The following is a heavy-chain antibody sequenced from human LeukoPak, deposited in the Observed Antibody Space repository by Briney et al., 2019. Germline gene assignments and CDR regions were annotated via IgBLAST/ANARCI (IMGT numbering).Heavy chain of an antibody. J-gene: IGHJ4*02. D-gene: IGHD1-26*01. Sequence: GGSLTLSCAASGFTFGDSSMHWVRHASGKGLEWVGRVRDKTNSYATGYGESVKGRFTISRDDSKNTAYLEMSSLRVEDTAVYYCTRQRPQTGSLDYWGQGALVTVSS. CDR1: GFTFGDSS. CDR2: VRDKTNSYAT. V-gene: IGHV3-73*01. CDR3: TRQRPQTGSLDY.